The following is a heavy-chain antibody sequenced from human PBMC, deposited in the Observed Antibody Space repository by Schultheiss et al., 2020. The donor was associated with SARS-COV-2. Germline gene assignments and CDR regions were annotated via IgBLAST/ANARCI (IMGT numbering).Heavy chain of an antibody. CDR2: IYYSGST. D-gene: IGHD6-6*01. V-gene: IGHV4-39*01. Sequence: SQTLSLTCPVSGGSISSSSYYWGWIRQPPGKGLEWIGSIYYSGSTYYNPSLKSRVTISVDTSKNQFSLKLSSVTAADTAVYYCARQISSSSPRVDYWGQGTLVTVSS. CDR1: GGSISSSSYY. CDR3: ARQISSSSPRVDY. J-gene: IGHJ4*02.